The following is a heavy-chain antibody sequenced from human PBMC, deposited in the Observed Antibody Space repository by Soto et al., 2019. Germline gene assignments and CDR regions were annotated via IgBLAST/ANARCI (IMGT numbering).Heavy chain of an antibody. CDR2: IYYSGST. V-gene: IGHV4-59*01. CDR1: GGSISSYY. J-gene: IGHJ6*03. CDR3: ASLSASGGLSKAAGNFLSYYYYMDV. D-gene: IGHD6-13*01. Sequence: SETLSLTCTVSGGSISSYYWSWIRQPPGKGLEWIGYIYYSGSTNYNPSLKSRVTILVDTSKNQFSLKLSSVTAADTAVYYCASLSASGGLSKAAGNFLSYYYYMDVWGKGTTVTVSS.